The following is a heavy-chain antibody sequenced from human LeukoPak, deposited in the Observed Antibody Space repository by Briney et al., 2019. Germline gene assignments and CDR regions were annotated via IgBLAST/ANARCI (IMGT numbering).Heavy chain of an antibody. D-gene: IGHD3-22*01. J-gene: IGHJ4*02. CDR1: GFTFRSYW. V-gene: IGHV3-7*01. CDR2: IKQDGSET. Sequence: GGSLRLSCAASGFTFRSYWMTWVRQYPGKGLEWVANIKQDGSETYYADSVKGRFTISRDNAKNSLYLQMDSLRAEDTAVYYCARRRYYESSGYHFDYWGQGTLVTVSS. CDR3: ARRRYYESSGYHFDY.